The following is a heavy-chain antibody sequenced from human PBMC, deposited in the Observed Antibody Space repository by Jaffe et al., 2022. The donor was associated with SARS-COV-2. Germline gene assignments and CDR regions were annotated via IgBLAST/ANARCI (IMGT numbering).Heavy chain of an antibody. J-gene: IGHJ4*02. CDR2: MFDRGIT. CDR1: GGSISSYY. V-gene: IGHV4-59*01. CDR3: ARGQSITAFDY. D-gene: IGHD6-6*01. Sequence: QVQLQESGPGLVKPSETLSLTCTVSGGSISSYYWNWIRQPPGKGLEWIGCMFDRGITYYNPSLQSRVTISGDTSKNQFSLKLSSVTAADTAVYYCARGQSITAFDYWGQGTLVTVSS.